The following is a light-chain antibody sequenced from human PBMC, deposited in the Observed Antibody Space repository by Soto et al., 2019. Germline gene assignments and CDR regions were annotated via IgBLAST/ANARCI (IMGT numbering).Light chain of an antibody. Sequence: QSVLTQPASVSGSPGQSITISCSGTTSDVGGYNLVSWYQQHTAKAPTLLIYEGTQRPSGVSSRFSGSKSGNTASLTISGLQAEDEADYYCCSYASSSSYVFGTGTKVTV. CDR3: CSYASSSSYV. V-gene: IGLV2-23*01. J-gene: IGLJ1*01. CDR1: TSDVGGYNL. CDR2: EGT.